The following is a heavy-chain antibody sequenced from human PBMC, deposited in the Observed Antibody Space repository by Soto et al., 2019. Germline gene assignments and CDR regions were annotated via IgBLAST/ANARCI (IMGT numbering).Heavy chain of an antibody. J-gene: IGHJ6*03. V-gene: IGHV3-74*01. Sequence: EVQLVESGGGLVQPGGSLRLSCAASGFTFSSYWMHWVHQAPGKGLVWVSRINSDGSSTSYADSVKGRFTISRDNAKNTLYLQMNSLRAEDTAVYYCARELTDYYYYMDVWGKGTTVTVSS. D-gene: IGHD3-16*01. CDR2: INSDGSST. CDR1: GFTFSSYW. CDR3: ARELTDYYYYMDV.